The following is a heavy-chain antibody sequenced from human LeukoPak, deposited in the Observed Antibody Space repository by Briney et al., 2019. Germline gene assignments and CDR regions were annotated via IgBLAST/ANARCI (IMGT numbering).Heavy chain of an antibody. J-gene: IGHJ4*02. CDR2: IYYSGST. V-gene: IGHV4-59*08. Sequence: SETLSLTCTVSGGSISSYYWSWIRQPPGKGLEWIGYIYYSGSTNYNPSLKSRVTISVDTSKNQFSLKLSSVTAADTAVYYCARHLAYYYDSSGPLDYWGQGTLVTVSS. D-gene: IGHD3-22*01. CDR3: ARHLAYYYDSSGPLDY. CDR1: GGSISSYY.